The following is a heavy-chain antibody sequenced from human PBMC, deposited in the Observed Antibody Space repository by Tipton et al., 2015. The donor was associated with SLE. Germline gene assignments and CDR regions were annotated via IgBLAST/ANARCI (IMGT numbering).Heavy chain of an antibody. Sequence: TLSLTCTVSGGSISSSSYYWGWIRQPPGKGLEWIGSIYYSGSTYYNPSLKSRVTISVDASKNQFSLKLSSVTAADTAVYYCARAVAVAVRDYYGMDVWGQGTTVTVSS. CDR3: ARAVAVAVRDYYGMDV. V-gene: IGHV4-39*07. D-gene: IGHD6-19*01. CDR1: GGSISSSSYY. J-gene: IGHJ6*02. CDR2: IYYSGST.